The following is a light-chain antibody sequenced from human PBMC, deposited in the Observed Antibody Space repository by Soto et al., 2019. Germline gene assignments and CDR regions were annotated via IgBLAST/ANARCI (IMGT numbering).Light chain of an antibody. CDR3: SSYAGSTNPNFV. CDR2: EVN. CDR1: SSDVGGYNY. Sequence: HSVLPQPPSASGSPGQSVTICCTGTSSDVGGYNYVSWYQQHPGKAPKLMIYEVNKRPSGVPDRFSGSKSGNTASPTVSGLQAEDEAENYCSSYAGSTNPNFVFGTGTKVTVL. J-gene: IGLJ1*01. V-gene: IGLV2-8*01.